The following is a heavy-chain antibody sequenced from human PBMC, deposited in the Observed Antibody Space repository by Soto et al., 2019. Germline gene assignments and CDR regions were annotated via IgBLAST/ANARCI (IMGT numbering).Heavy chain of an antibody. CDR2: ISYDGSNK. CDR1: GFTFSSYG. J-gene: IGHJ3*02. D-gene: IGHD3-16*02. CDR3: AKMAILGELSLRIDAFDI. V-gene: IGHV3-30*18. Sequence: GGSLRLSCAASGFTFSSYGMHWVRQAPGKGLEWVAVISYDGSNKYYADSVKGRFTISRDNSKNTLYLQMNSLRAEDTAVYYCAKMAILGELSLRIDAFDIWGQGTMVTVSS.